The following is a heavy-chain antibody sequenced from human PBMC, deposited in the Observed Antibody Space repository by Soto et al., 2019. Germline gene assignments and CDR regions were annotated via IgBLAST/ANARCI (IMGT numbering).Heavy chain of an antibody. J-gene: IGHJ5*02. V-gene: IGHV3-11*06. CDR1: GFTFSDYY. CDR2: ISSSSYT. Sequence: QVQLVESGGGLVKPGGSLRLSCAASGFTFSDYYMSWIRQAPGKGLEWVSYISSSSYTNYADSVKGRFTISRDNAKNSLYLQMNSLRADDTAVYYCARAVGSSGEDWFATWGQGTLVTVSS. D-gene: IGHD6-19*01. CDR3: ARAVGSSGEDWFAT.